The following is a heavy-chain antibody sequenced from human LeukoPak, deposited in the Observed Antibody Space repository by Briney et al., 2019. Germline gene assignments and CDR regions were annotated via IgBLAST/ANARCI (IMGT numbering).Heavy chain of an antibody. CDR1: GFTFSSYS. D-gene: IGHD6-13*01. Sequence: GSLRLSCAASGFTFSSYSMNWVRQAPGKGLEWVSSISSSSSYIYYADSGKGRITISRDNAKNSLYLQMNSLRAEDTAVYYCARDPPPASSTWDCDYYYGMDVWGQGTTVTVSS. V-gene: IGHV3-21*01. CDR2: ISSSSSYI. CDR3: ARDPPPASSTWDCDYYYGMDV. J-gene: IGHJ6*02.